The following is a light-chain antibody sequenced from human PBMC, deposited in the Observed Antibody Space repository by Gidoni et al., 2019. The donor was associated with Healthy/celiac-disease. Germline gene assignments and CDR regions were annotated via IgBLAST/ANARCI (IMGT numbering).Light chain of an antibody. CDR1: QSISSY. Sequence: VGDRVTITCRASQSISSYLNWYQQKPGKAPKLMIYAASSLQSGVPSRFSGSGSGTDFTLTISSLQPEDFATYYCQQSYSTPQTFGQGTKLEIK. CDR3: QQSYSTPQT. CDR2: AAS. J-gene: IGKJ2*01. V-gene: IGKV1-39*01.